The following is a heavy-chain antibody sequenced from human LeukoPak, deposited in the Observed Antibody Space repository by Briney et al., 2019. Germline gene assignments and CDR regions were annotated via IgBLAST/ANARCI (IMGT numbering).Heavy chain of an antibody. J-gene: IGHJ6*02. CDR3: ARGSSWYQDTYYYYGMDV. V-gene: IGHV3-21*01. D-gene: IGHD6-13*01. CDR1: GFTFSSYS. CDR2: ISSSSSYI. Sequence: GGSLRLSCAASGFTFSSYSMNWVRQAPGKGLEWVSSISSSSSYIYYADSVKGRFTISRDNAKNSLYLQMNSLRAEDTAVYYCARGSSWYQDTYYYYGMDVWGQGTTVTVSS.